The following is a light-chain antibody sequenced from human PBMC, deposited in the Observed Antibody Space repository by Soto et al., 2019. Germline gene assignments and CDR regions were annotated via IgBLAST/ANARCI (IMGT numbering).Light chain of an antibody. CDR2: DAS. V-gene: IGKV1-5*01. CDR1: QTISNW. J-gene: IGKJ1*01. CDR3: QQYNSYLWT. Sequence: IQMTQSPSTLSASVGDRVTITCRASQTISNWLAWYQQKPGKAPKLLIYDASSLENGLPSRFSGSGSGTEFTLTISSLQPDDFATYYCQQYNSYLWTFGQGTKVDI.